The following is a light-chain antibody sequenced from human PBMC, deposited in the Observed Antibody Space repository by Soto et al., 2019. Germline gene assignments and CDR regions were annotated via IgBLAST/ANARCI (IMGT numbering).Light chain of an antibody. CDR3: QQYGSLSWT. CDR2: RAS. J-gene: IGKJ1*01. CDR1: QSVSSN. V-gene: IGKV3-15*01. Sequence: IMMTHSPATLSVSQGERATLSCRASQSVSSNVAWYQQRPGQAPRLLIYRASTRATGIPARFSGSGSGTDFTLTISSLEPEDFAVYYCQQYGSLSWTLGQGTKVDIK.